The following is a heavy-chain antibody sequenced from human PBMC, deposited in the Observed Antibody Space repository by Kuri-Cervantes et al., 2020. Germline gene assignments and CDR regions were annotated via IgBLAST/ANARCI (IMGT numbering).Heavy chain of an antibody. Sequence: GESLKISCAASGFTFSRYWMNWVRQAPGKGLEWVANIKQDGSEKYYVDSVKGRFTISRDNAKNSLYLQMNSLRAEDTALYYCARDWNFGVSDAFDIWGQGTMVTVSS. J-gene: IGHJ3*02. CDR3: ARDWNFGVSDAFDI. CDR2: IKQDGSEK. D-gene: IGHD3-3*01. V-gene: IGHV3-7*05. CDR1: GFTFSRYW.